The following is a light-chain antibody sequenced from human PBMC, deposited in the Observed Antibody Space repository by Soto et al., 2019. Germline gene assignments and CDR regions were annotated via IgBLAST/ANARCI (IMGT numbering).Light chain of an antibody. CDR3: QQYNSYWT. Sequence: DIQMTQSPSTLSASVGARVTSTCRASQSISSWLAWYQQKPGKAPKLLIYDASSFESGVPSRFSGSGSGTEFTLTISSLQPDDFATYYCQQYNSYWTFGQGTKVDIK. J-gene: IGKJ1*01. CDR1: QSISSW. CDR2: DAS. V-gene: IGKV1-5*01.